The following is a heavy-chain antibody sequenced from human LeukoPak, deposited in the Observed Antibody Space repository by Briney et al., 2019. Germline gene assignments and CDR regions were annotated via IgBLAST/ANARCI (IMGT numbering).Heavy chain of an antibody. V-gene: IGHV3-23*01. CDR3: AKVVYYFDTTYFDD. CDR2: ISGSGGTT. CDR1: GFTFSSYG. D-gene: IGHD3-22*01. Sequence: GGTLRLSCAASGFTFSSYGMSWVRQAPGKGLEWASAISGSGGTTFYADSVKGRFTISRDNSKNTLYLQMYSLRAEDTAVYYCAKVVYYFDTTYFDDWGQGTLVTVSS. J-gene: IGHJ4*02.